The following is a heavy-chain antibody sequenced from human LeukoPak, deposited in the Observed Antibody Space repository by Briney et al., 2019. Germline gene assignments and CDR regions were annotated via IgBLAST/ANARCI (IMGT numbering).Heavy chain of an antibody. J-gene: IGHJ3*02. V-gene: IGHV5-51*01. CDR1: GYSFTSYW. Sequence: GESLKISCQGSGYSFTSYWIGWVRQMPGKGLEWMGIIYPGDSDTRYSPSFQGQVTISVDKSISTAYLQWSTLKASDTAMYYCAREVVYGGSNDAFDIWGQGTMVTVSS. D-gene: IGHD4-23*01. CDR3: AREVVYGGSNDAFDI. CDR2: IYPGDSDT.